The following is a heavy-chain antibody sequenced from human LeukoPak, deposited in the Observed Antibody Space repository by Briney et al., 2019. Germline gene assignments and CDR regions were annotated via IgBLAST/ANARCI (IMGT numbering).Heavy chain of an antibody. CDR3: ARYMVQGVISSFDWFDP. CDR1: GYTFTSYG. V-gene: IGHV1-18*01. J-gene: IGHJ5*02. CDR2: ISAYNGNT. D-gene: IGHD3-10*01. Sequence: GASVKVSCKASGYTFTSYGISWVRQAPGQGLEWMGWISAYNGNTNYAQKLQGRVTMTTDTSTSTAYMELSRLRSDDTAVYYCARYMVQGVISSFDWFDPWGQGTLVTVSS.